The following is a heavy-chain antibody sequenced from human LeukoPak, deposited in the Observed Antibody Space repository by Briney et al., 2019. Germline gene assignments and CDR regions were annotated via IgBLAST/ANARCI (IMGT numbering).Heavy chain of an antibody. J-gene: IGHJ3*02. Sequence: GASVKVSCKASGYTFTGYYMHWVRQAPGQGLEWMGWINTNTGNPTYAQGFTGRFVFSLDTSVSTAYLQISSLKAEDTAVYYCARDPYYYDSSGYIDAFDIWGQGTMVTVSS. CDR1: GYTFTGYY. D-gene: IGHD3-22*01. CDR3: ARDPYYYDSSGYIDAFDI. CDR2: INTNTGNP. V-gene: IGHV7-4-1*02.